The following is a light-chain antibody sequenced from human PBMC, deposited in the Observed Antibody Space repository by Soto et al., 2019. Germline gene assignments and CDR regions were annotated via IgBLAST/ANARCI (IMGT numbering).Light chain of an antibody. CDR1: QDIRTE. CDR3: LQDSSYPRT. J-gene: IGKJ1*01. Sequence: AIQMTQSPSSLSASVGDRVTITCRASQDIRTELGWYQQKPGKAPKLLIYATSSLQSGVLSRFSGSGSGTEFTLTISSLQPEDFAIYYCLQDSSYPRTFGQGTRVEIK. CDR2: ATS. V-gene: IGKV1-6*01.